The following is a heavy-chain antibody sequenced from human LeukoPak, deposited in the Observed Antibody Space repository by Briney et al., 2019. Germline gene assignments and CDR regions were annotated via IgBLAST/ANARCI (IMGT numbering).Heavy chain of an antibody. CDR1: GGSISSGGYY. J-gene: IGHJ4*02. Sequence: VKPSQTLSLTCTVSGGSISSGGYYWSWIRQPAGKGLEWIGRIYASGTTNYNPSLKSRVTMPVDTSKNEFSLNLISVTAADTAVFYCARQGMGDHRVFDYWGQGTLVTVSS. V-gene: IGHV4-61*02. CDR2: IYASGTT. D-gene: IGHD2-21*02. CDR3: ARQGMGDHRVFDY.